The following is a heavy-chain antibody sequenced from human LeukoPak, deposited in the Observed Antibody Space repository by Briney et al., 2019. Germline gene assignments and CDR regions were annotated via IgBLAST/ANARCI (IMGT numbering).Heavy chain of an antibody. CDR2: INPNSGGT. Sequence: ASVKVSCKASGYTFTGYYMHWVRQAPGQGLEWMGWINPNSGGTNYAQKFQGRVTMTRDTSISTAYMELSRLRSDDTAVYYCARDLSILGYCSSTSCYWALDYWGQGTLVTVSS. D-gene: IGHD2-2*01. J-gene: IGHJ4*02. CDR1: GYTFTGYY. CDR3: ARDLSILGYCSSTSCYWALDY. V-gene: IGHV1-2*02.